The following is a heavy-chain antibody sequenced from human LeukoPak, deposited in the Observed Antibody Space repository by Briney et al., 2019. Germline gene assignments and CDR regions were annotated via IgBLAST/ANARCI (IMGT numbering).Heavy chain of an antibody. Sequence: PGGSLRLSCAASGLTVSSNYMSWVRQAPGKGLEWVSVIYSGGSTYYADSVKGRFTISRDNSKNTLYLQMNSLRAEDTAVYYCARGRDGAAAATGYFDYWGQGTLVTVSS. V-gene: IGHV3-53*01. CDR2: IYSGGST. CDR3: ARGRDGAAAATGYFDY. J-gene: IGHJ4*02. CDR1: GLTVSSNY. D-gene: IGHD6-13*01.